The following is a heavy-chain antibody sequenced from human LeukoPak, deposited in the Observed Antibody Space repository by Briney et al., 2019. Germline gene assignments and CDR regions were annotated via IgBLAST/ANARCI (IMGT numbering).Heavy chain of an antibody. CDR1: GDSFSSGGY. CDR2: VFSSGNT. J-gene: IGHJ5*02. CDR3: ARARTHYSDGSGLNWFDP. Sequence: SETLSLTGTVSGDSFSSGGYSWIRQLPGMGLEWIGYVFSSGNTYYNSSLKSRVTISLDTSKNQFSLRLSSVTAADTAVYYCARARTHYSDGSGLNWFDPWGQGTLVTVSS. V-gene: IGHV4-31*03. D-gene: IGHD3-22*01.